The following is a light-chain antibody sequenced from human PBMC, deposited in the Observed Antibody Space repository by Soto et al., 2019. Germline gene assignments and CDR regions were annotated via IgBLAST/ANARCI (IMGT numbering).Light chain of an antibody. Sequence: EIVMTQFPGTLSVSPGESATLSCRASQSVSSNLAWYQQKPGQAPRLLIYDTSTRATGVPARFSGSGSGTEFTLTISSLQSEDFAVYYCQQYNNWPLTFGQGTKLEIK. CDR2: DTS. J-gene: IGKJ2*01. CDR1: QSVSSN. V-gene: IGKV3-15*01. CDR3: QQYNNWPLT.